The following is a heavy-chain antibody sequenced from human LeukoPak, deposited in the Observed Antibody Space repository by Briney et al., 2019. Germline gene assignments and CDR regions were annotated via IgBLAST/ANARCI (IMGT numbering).Heavy chain of an antibody. D-gene: IGHD3-10*01. CDR3: ARELYGSGSYMDY. V-gene: IGHV3-23*01. CDR2: ISGSSGST. Sequence: GGSLRLSCEASGLASWAYAMSWVRQAPGKGLEWVSAISGSSGSTYYADSVKGRFTVSRDNAKNSLYLQMNSLRDEDTAVYYCARELYGSGSYMDYWGQGTLVTVSS. J-gene: IGHJ4*02. CDR1: GLASWAYA.